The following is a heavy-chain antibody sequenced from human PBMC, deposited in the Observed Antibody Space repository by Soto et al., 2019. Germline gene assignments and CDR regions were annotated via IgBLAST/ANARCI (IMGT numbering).Heavy chain of an antibody. D-gene: IGHD2-8*02. V-gene: IGHV3-33*01. Sequence: PGGSMRLSCAASGFTLYRQAMHWVRQAPGRGLEWVAVIWYHGVDKYYADSVKGRFTISRDNSKNTVYLQMNSLRGEDTAVYYCATGFLGLCTGGNGPLDSWGQGSLVTVSS. J-gene: IGHJ4*02. CDR2: IWYHGVDK. CDR3: ATGFLGLCTGGNGPLDS. CDR1: GFTLYRQA.